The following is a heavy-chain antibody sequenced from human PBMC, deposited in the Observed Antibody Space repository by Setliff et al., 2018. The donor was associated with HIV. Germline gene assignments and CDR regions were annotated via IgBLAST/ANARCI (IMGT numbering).Heavy chain of an antibody. CDR3: ARVAAAPGGDY. D-gene: IGHD3-10*01. Sequence: LSLPCAVYGGSFSGNYWSWIRQTPGKGLEWIAEINHSGNTNYNPSLKSRVTISRDTSKNQFSLKLTSLTAADTAVYYCARVAAAPGGDYWGQGTPVTVSS. V-gene: IGHV4-34*01. CDR2: INHSGNT. J-gene: IGHJ4*02. CDR1: GGSFSGNY.